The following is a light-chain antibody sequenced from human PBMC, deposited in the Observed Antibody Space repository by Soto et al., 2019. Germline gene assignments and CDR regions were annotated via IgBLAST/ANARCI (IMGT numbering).Light chain of an antibody. Sequence: DIQMTQSPSSLSTSVGDRVTITCRASQNIGRNLNWYQQKPGKAPKLLIYTVSNLQTGVPLRFSGRGSGTEFTLTISALQPEDFATYYCQQCYSIPLTFDGGTKVEIK. CDR2: TVS. J-gene: IGKJ4*01. CDR3: QQCYSIPLT. V-gene: IGKV1-39*01. CDR1: QNIGRN.